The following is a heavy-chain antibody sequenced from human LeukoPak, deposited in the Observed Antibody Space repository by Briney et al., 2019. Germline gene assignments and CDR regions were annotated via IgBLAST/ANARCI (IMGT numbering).Heavy chain of an antibody. CDR2: IYSGGST. J-gene: IGHJ4*02. Sequence: GGSLRLSCAASGFTVSSNYMSWVRQAPGKGLEWVSVIYSGGSTYYADSVKGRFTISRDNSKNTLYLQMNSLRAEDTAVYYRARAWTSGSHLFFDYWGQGTLVTVSS. V-gene: IGHV3-66*02. D-gene: IGHD1-26*01. CDR3: ARAWTSGSHLFFDY. CDR1: GFTVSSNY.